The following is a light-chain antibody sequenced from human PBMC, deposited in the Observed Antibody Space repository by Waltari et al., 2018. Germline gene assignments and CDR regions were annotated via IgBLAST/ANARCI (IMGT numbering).Light chain of an antibody. V-gene: IGLV1-51*01. CDR2: DNY. CDR3: ATWDNSLTAVV. J-gene: IGLJ2*01. CDR1: SSNIGNYL. Sequence: QSVLTQPPSVSAPPGQKVTISCSGSSSNIGNYLVSWYHQLPGATPKLLLYDNYKRPSGMPDRFSASKSGTSATLDITGLQIGDDADYYCATWDNSLTAVVFGGGTKLTVL.